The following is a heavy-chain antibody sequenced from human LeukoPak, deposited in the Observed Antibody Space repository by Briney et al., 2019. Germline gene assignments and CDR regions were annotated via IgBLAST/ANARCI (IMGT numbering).Heavy chain of an antibody. Sequence: PSEALSLTCAVYGGSFSGYYWSWIRQPPGKGLEWIGEINHSGSTNYNPSLKSRVTISVDTSKNQFSLKLSSVTAADTAVYYCAGGRQLVDYWGQGTLATVSS. D-gene: IGHD6-13*01. CDR1: GGSFSGYY. CDR2: INHSGST. J-gene: IGHJ4*02. V-gene: IGHV4-34*01. CDR3: AGGRQLVDY.